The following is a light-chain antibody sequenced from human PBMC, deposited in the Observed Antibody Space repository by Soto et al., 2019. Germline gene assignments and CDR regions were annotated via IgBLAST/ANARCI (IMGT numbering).Light chain of an antibody. Sequence: VMTQSPATLSASPGERATLSFRASQSVSSFLAWYQQKPGQAPRLLIYDASNRATGIPARFSGSGSGTDFTLTISSLEPEDFAVYYCQQRSNWITFGQGTRLEIK. CDR1: QSVSSF. J-gene: IGKJ5*01. V-gene: IGKV3-11*01. CDR3: QQRSNWIT. CDR2: DAS.